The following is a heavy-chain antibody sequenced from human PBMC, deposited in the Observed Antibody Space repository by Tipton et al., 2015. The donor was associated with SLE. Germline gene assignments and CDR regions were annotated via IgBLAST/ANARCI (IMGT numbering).Heavy chain of an antibody. J-gene: IGHJ5*02. Sequence: GLVKPSETLSLTCTVSGCSISSSSYYWGWIRQPPGKGLEWIGSIYYSGSTYYHPSLKSRVTISVDTSKNQFSLKLSSVTAADMAVYYCARAGGGDSNWFDPWGQGTLVTVSS. V-gene: IGHV4-39*07. CDR3: ARAGGGDSNWFDP. CDR1: GCSISSSSYY. CDR2: IYYSGST. D-gene: IGHD2-21*01.